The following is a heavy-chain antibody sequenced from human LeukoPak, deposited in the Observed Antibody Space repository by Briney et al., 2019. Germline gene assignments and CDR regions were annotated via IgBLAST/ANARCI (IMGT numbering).Heavy chain of an antibody. V-gene: IGHV3-30*04. J-gene: IGHJ4*02. Sequence: GGSLRLSCAASGFTFSDCAVHWVRQAPGKGLEWVAIISKDGGHKYYADSVQGRFIISRDNFNSALYLQMNTLRPDDTAVYYCARNPYCEYSFDYWGQGTLVTVSS. D-gene: IGHD2/OR15-2a*01. CDR3: ARNPYCEYSFDY. CDR2: ISKDGGHK. CDR1: GFTFSDCA.